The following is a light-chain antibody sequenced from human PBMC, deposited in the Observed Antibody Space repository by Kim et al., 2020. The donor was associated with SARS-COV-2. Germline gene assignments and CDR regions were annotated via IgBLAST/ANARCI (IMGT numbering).Light chain of an antibody. CDR1: QDITEY. CDR2: DAS. J-gene: IGKJ4*01. CDR3: QQYHNIPLT. V-gene: IGKV1-33*01. Sequence: DIQMTQSPSSLSASLGDRVTITCQASQDITEYLNWFQQKPGKAPELLIYDASNLETGVPSRFSGSGSGTEFTLTISSLQPEDIATYYCQQYHNIPLTFSGGTKVDIK.